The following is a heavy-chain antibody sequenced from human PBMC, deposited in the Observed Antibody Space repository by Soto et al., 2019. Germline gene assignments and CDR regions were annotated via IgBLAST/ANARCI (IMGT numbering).Heavy chain of an antibody. J-gene: IGHJ4*02. Sequence: QVQLGQSGAEVKKPGSSVKVYCPASGGTFSNYAISWVRQSTGQGLAWIGGIIPIFDTSNYAQKLQGRVTISADESTSKSYMELRSLRSDDTAVYYFASEYYFSGRQSYHYWRQGTLVTVSS. CDR1: GGTFSNYA. D-gene: IGHD3-10*01. V-gene: IGHV1-69*01. CDR2: IIPIFDTS. CDR3: ASEYYFSGRQSYHY.